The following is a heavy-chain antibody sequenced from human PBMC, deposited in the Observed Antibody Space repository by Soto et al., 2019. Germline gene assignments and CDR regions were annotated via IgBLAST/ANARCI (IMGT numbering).Heavy chain of an antibody. V-gene: IGHV1-2*02. Sequence: GASVKVSCKASGYTFTGYYMHGVRQAPGQGLEWMGWINPNSGGTNYAQKFQGRVTMTRDTSISTAYMELSRLRSDDTAVYYCARGSWAGSAPFDYWGQGTLVTVSS. J-gene: IGHJ4*02. CDR2: INPNSGGT. CDR1: GYTFTGYY. CDR3: ARGSWAGSAPFDY. D-gene: IGHD2-15*01.